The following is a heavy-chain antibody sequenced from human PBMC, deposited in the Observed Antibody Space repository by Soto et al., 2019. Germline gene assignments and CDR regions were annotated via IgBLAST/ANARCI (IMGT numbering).Heavy chain of an antibody. CDR2: IYYSAYT. CDR3: ARVHPSPCAGDFCYPEGVWVDN. J-gene: IGHJ4*01. D-gene: IGHD2-21*01. V-gene: IGHV4-59*01. CDR1: GGSISSYY. Sequence: SVTLSLTCTVSGGSISSYYWIWIRQPPERGLGCIASIYYSAYTSYNPSLKSRVTLSIDTSKNQFSLKLSSVSAAATPLDFCARVHPSPCAGDFCYPEGVWVDNWHQGALDAVSS.